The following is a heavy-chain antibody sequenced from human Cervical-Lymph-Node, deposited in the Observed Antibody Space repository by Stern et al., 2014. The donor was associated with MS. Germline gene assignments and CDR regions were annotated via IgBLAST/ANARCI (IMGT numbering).Heavy chain of an antibody. J-gene: IGHJ6*02. CDR1: GGIFSSYA. Sequence: QLVQSGAEVKKPGSSVRVSCKASGGIFSSYAISWVRQAPGQGLEWMGGIIPIFGTANYAQKFQGRVTITADDSTSTAYMEVSSLRSEDTAVYYCASSVGELTPEAVWGQGTTVTVFS. D-gene: IGHD3-10*01. CDR2: IIPIFGTA. V-gene: IGHV1-69*01. CDR3: ASSVGELTPEAV.